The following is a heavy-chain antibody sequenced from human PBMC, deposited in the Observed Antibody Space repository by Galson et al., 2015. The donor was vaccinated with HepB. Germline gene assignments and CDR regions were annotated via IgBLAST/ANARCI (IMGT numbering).Heavy chain of an antibody. CDR3: ARSHYYDSSGPPNFDY. V-gene: IGHV2-70*01. J-gene: IGHJ4*02. D-gene: IGHD3-22*01. CDR2: IDWDDDK. Sequence: PALVKPTQTLTLTCTFSGFSLSTSGMCVSWIRQPPGKALEWLALIDWDDDKYYSTSLKTRLTISKETSKNQVILTMTNMDPVDTATYYCARSHYYDSSGPPNFDYWGQETLVTVSS. CDR1: GFSLSTSGMC.